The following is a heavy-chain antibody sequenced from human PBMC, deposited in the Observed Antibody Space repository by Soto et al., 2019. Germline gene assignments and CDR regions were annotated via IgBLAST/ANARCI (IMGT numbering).Heavy chain of an antibody. V-gene: IGHV3-30-3*01. CDR1: GFTFSSYA. Sequence: PGGSLRLSCAASGFTFSSYAMHWVRQAPGKGLEWVAVISYDGSNKYYADSVKGRFTISRDNSKNTLYLQMNSLRAEDTAVYYCARDGRITMVRGVIINPSYYYGMDVWGQGTTVTVSS. CDR2: ISYDGSNK. CDR3: ARDGRITMVRGVIINPSYYYGMDV. D-gene: IGHD3-10*01. J-gene: IGHJ6*02.